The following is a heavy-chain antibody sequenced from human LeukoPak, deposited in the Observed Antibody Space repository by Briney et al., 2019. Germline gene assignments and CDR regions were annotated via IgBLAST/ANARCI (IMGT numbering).Heavy chain of an antibody. Sequence: GGSLRLSCAASGFTFSSYAVSWVRQAPGKGLEWVSAISGSGGSTYYADSVKGRFTISRDNSKNTLYLQMNSLRAEDTAVYYCAKGGDVTATIRLDLDYWGQGTLVTVSS. CDR2: ISGSGGST. J-gene: IGHJ4*02. CDR1: GFTFSSYA. CDR3: AKGGDVTATIRLDLDY. V-gene: IGHV3-23*01. D-gene: IGHD5-24*01.